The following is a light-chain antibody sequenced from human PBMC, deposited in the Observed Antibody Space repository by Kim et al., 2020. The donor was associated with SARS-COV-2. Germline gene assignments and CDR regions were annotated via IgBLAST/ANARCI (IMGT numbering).Light chain of an antibody. V-gene: IGLV1-47*01. CDR2: RNN. J-gene: IGLJ3*02. CDR3: ATWDDSLSGV. CDR1: SSNFGSNF. Sequence: PGQTVTSSCSGSSSNFGSNFVYWYQQCPGTAPKLLIYRNNQRPSGVPDRFSGSKSGSSASLAISGLRSEDEADYYCATWDDSLSGVFGGGTQLTVL.